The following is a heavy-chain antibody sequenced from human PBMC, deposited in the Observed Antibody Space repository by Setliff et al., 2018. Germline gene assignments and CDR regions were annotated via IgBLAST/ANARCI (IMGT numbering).Heavy chain of an antibody. J-gene: IGHJ4*02. V-gene: IGHV3-23*01. CDR3: ARDLHHWSAADS. D-gene: IGHD6-13*01. Sequence: GSLRLSCAASGFGFSGNAMSWVRQAPGKGLEWVAGIGSDLRTHYAGSVKGRFTISRDNSKDTLFLQMNSLTADDTALYHCARDLHHWSAADSWGQGTLVTVSS. CDR2: IGSDLRT. CDR1: GFGFSGNA.